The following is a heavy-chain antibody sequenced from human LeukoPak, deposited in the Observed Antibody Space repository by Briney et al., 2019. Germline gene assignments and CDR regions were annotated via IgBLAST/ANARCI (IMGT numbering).Heavy chain of an antibody. CDR2: INHSGST. CDR3: ALGELSFVDY. Sequence: SETLSLTCTVSGGSVSSSSYYWGWIRQPPGKGLEWIGEINHSGSTNYNPSLKSRVTISVDTSKNQFSLKLSSVTAADTAVYYCALGELSFVDYWGQGTLVTVSS. D-gene: IGHD3-16*02. J-gene: IGHJ4*02. CDR1: GGSVSSSSYY. V-gene: IGHV4-39*07.